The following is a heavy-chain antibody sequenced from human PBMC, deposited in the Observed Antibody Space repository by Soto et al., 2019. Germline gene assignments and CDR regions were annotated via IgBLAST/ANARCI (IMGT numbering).Heavy chain of an antibody. CDR1: GGSFSGYY. V-gene: IGHV4-34*01. D-gene: IGHD3-10*01. J-gene: IGHJ4*02. CDR2: INHSGST. CDR3: AGVLPYYYGSGGYGAY. Sequence: QVQLQQWGAGLLKPSETLSLTCAVYGGSFSGYYWSWIRQPPGTGLEWIGEINHSGSTNSNPSLESRVTMSVDTPKKQFSLKLSTVTAADTAVYYCAGVLPYYYGSGGYGAYWGQGTLVTVSS.